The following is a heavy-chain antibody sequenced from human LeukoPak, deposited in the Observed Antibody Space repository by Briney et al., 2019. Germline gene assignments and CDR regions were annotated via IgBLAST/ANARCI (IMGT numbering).Heavy chain of an antibody. V-gene: IGHV4-59*01. CDR3: ARGIYSGYDYGY. CDR1: GGSISSYY. D-gene: IGHD5-12*01. Sequence: SETLSLTCTVSGGSISSYYWSWIRQTPGKGLEWIGYIYYSGSTNYNPSLKSRVTISVDTSKNQFSLKLSSVTAADTAVYYCARGIYSGYDYGYWGQGPLVTVSS. CDR2: IYYSGST. J-gene: IGHJ4*02.